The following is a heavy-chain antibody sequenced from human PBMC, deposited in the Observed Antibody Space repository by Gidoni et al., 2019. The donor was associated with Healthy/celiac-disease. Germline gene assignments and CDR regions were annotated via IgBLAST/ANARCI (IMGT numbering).Heavy chain of an antibody. D-gene: IGHD2-2*01. J-gene: IGHJ3*02. Sequence: EVQLVQSGAEVKKPGESLQISCKGSGYSFTSYWIGWVRQMPGKGLEWMGIIYPGDSDTRYSPSFQGQVTISADKSISTAYLQWSSLKASDTAMYYCARPQLYCSSTSCYGVGAFDIWGQGTMVTVSS. CDR2: IYPGDSDT. V-gene: IGHV5-51*01. CDR3: ARPQLYCSSTSCYGVGAFDI. CDR1: GYSFTSYW.